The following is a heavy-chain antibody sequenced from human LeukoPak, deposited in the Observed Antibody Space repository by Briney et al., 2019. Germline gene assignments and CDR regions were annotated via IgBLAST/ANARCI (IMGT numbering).Heavy chain of an antibody. CDR3: ARGRKGGYDSVDY. CDR2: IYYSGST. CDR1: GGSISSYY. D-gene: IGHD5-12*01. Sequence: SETLSLTCTVSGGSISSYYWSWIRQPPGKGLEWIGYIYYSGSTNYNPSLKSRVTISVDTSKNQFSLKLSSVTAADTAVYYCARGRKGGYDSVDYWGQGTLVTVSS. J-gene: IGHJ4*02. V-gene: IGHV4-59*01.